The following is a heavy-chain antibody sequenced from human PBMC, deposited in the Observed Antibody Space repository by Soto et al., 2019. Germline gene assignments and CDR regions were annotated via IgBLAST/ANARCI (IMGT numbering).Heavy chain of an antibody. CDR2: IYYSGST. CDR3: ARGYYYESGRI. V-gene: IGHV4-30-4*01. Sequence: QVQLQESGPGLVKPSQTLSLTCAVSGGSISSDDYYWSWIRQPPGKGPEWIGYIYYSGSTYYNPSLKRRVSISVDTSKTQFSLKLMSVTAADTAVYYCARGYYYESGRIWGQGTLVTVSS. CDR1: GGSISSDDYY. J-gene: IGHJ4*02. D-gene: IGHD3-10*01.